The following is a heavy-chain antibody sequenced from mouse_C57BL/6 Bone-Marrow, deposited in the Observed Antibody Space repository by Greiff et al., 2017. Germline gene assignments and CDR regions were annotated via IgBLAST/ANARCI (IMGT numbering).Heavy chain of an antibody. V-gene: IGHV1-85*01. CDR1: GYTFTSYD. D-gene: IGHD2-3*01. J-gene: IGHJ2*01. CDR3: ARLDDGYYEGY. Sequence: QVKLQQSGPELVKPGASVKLSCKASGYTFTSYDITWVKQRPGQGLEWIGWIYPRDGSTKYNEKFKGKATLTVDTSSSTAYMELHSLTSEDSAVYFCARLDDGYYEGYWGQGTTLTVSS. CDR2: IYPRDGST.